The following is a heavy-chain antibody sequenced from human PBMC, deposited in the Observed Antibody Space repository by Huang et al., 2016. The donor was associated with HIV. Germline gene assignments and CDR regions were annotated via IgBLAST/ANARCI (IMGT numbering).Heavy chain of an antibody. V-gene: IGHV4-59*11. CDR1: GGSISSHY. J-gene: IGHJ4*02. D-gene: IGHD6-19*01. Sequence: QVQLQESGPGLVKPSETLSLTCTVSGGSISSHYWSWIRQPPGKGLEWIGNIYYSGRTNYNPPLKSLVTISLDTSKNQFSLKLTSVTAADTAVYYCARVGIAVAYFDYWGQGTLVTVSS. CDR3: ARVGIAVAYFDY. CDR2: IYYSGRT.